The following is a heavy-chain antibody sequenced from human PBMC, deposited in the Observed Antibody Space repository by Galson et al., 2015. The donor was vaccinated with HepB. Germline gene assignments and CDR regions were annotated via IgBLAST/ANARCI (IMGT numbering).Heavy chain of an antibody. J-gene: IGHJ5*02. Sequence: SETLSLTCTVSGGSISSYYWSWIRQPAGKGLEWIGRVYTSGSTNYNPSLKRRVTMSVDTSKNQFSLKLSSVTAADTAVYYCARWRGIAPAGYWFDPWGQGILVTVSS. CDR3: ARWRGIAPAGYWFDP. V-gene: IGHV4-4*07. CDR1: GGSISSYY. CDR2: VYTSGST. D-gene: IGHD6-13*01.